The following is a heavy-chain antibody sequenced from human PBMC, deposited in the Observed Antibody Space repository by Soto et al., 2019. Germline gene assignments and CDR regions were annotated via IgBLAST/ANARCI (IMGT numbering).Heavy chain of an antibody. Sequence: EVQLLESGGGLVQPGGSLRLSCAASGFTFSSYAMSWVRQAPGKGLELVSAISGSGGSTYYADSVKGRFTISRDNSKNTLYLQMNSLRAEDTAVYYCAKAGKELRFLEGSFPNWFDPWGQGTLVTVSS. CDR2: ISGSGGST. CDR3: AKAGKELRFLEGSFPNWFDP. V-gene: IGHV3-23*01. J-gene: IGHJ5*02. CDR1: GFTFSSYA. D-gene: IGHD3-3*01.